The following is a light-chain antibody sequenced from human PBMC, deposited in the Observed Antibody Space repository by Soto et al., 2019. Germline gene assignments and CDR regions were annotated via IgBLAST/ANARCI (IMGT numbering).Light chain of an antibody. CDR3: FSFTTDWTHV. Sequence: QSALTQPASVSGSPGQSITISCTGSSSDIGAYNYVPWFQQYPGKAPKLIISEVSNRPSGVSNRFSGSKSGTAASLTISGLQTEDEADYFYFSFTTDWTHVFGTGTKVTVL. CDR2: EVS. V-gene: IGLV2-14*01. CDR1: SSDIGAYNY. J-gene: IGLJ1*01.